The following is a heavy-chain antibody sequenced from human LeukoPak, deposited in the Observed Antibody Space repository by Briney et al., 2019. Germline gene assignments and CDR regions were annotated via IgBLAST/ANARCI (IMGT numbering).Heavy chain of an antibody. CDR1: GFTFSNAW. CDR2: IKSNSDGGTT. CDR3: TRYDSSGYYFDY. V-gene: IGHV3-15*01. Sequence: PGGSLRLSCATSGFTFSNAWMSWVRQAPGKGLEWIGRIKSNSDGGTTDYAAPVKGRFTISRDDSKNTLYLQMNSLKTEDTAVYYCTRYDSSGYYFDYWGQGTLVTVSS. D-gene: IGHD3-22*01. J-gene: IGHJ4*02.